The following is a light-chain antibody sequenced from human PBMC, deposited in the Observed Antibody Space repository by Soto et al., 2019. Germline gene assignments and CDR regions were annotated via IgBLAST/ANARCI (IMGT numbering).Light chain of an antibody. CDR3: AAWDDSLSGYV. CDR2: KNN. CDR1: SSNIGSTY. V-gene: IGLV1-47*01. Sequence: QSVLTQPPSASGAPGQRVTISCSGSSSNIGSTYVYWYQQILGMAPKLLIYKNNQRPSGVPDRFSASKSGTSASLAISGLRSDDEAYYYCAAWDDSLSGYVFGTGTKLTVL. J-gene: IGLJ1*01.